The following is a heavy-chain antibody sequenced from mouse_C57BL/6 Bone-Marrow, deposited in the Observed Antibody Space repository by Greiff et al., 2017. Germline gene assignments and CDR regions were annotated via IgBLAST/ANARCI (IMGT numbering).Heavy chain of an antibody. CDR2: IYPGGGYT. D-gene: IGHD2-4*01. CDR3: AREGLYYDYAY. J-gene: IGHJ3*01. CDR1: GYTFTNYW. Sequence: QVQLQQSGAELVRPGTSVKMSCKASGYTFTNYWIGWAKQRPGHGLEWIGDIYPGGGYTNYNAKFQGKATLTADKSSSTAYMQFSSLTSEDSAIYYCAREGLYYDYAYWGQGTLVTVSA. V-gene: IGHV1-63*01.